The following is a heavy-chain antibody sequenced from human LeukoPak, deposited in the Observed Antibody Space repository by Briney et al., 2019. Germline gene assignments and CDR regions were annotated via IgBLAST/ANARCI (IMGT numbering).Heavy chain of an antibody. J-gene: IGHJ6*04. CDR2: MNPNSANT. CDR1: GYTFTSYD. CDR3: ATYGYTNGWYSNY. D-gene: IGHD6-19*01. Sequence: ASVKVSCKASGYTFTSYDINWVRQATGQGLEWMGWMNPNSANTGYAQKFQGRVTMTRNTSISTAYMELSSLRSEDTAVYYCATYGYTNGWYSNYWGKGTTVTVSS. V-gene: IGHV1-8*01.